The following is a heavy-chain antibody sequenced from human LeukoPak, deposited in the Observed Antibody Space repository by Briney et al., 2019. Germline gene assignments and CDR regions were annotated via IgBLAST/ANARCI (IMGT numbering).Heavy chain of an antibody. Sequence: PGGSLRLSCAASGFTFSYYEMNWVRQAPGKGLEWVSYISSSVTTIYYADSVKGRFTISRDNAKYSLYLQMNSLRAEDTAVYYCARPPDYYDSSGYYYWGQGTLVTVSS. CDR2: ISSSVTTI. D-gene: IGHD3-22*01. J-gene: IGHJ4*02. V-gene: IGHV3-48*03. CDR3: ARPPDYYDSSGYYY. CDR1: GFTFSYYE.